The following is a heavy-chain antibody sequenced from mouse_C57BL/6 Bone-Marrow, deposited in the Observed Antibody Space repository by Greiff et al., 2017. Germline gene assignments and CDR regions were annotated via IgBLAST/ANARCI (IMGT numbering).Heavy chain of an antibody. D-gene: IGHD4-1*01. J-gene: IGHJ4*01. CDR2: IRSKSNNYAT. CDR3: VRRCLGRAMDY. Sequence: EVKVVESGGGLVQPKGSLKLSCAASGFSFNTYAMNWVRQAPGKGLEWVARIRSKSNNYATYYADSVKDRFTISRDDSESMLYLQMNNLKTEDTAMYYCVRRCLGRAMDYWGQGTSVTVSS. CDR1: GFSFNTYA. V-gene: IGHV10-1*01.